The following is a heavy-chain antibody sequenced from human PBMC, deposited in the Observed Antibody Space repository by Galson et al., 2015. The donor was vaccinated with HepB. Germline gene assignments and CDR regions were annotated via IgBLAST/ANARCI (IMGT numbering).Heavy chain of an antibody. V-gene: IGHV4-34*01. Sequence: LSLTCAVYGGSFSGYYWSWIRQPPGKGLEWIGEINHSGSTNYNPSLKSRVTISVDTSKNQFSLKLSSVTAADTAVYYCARGPHYDILTGYWDWGQGTLVTVSS. CDR3: ARGPHYDILTGYWD. D-gene: IGHD3-9*01. CDR1: GGSFSGYY. J-gene: IGHJ4*02. CDR2: INHSGST.